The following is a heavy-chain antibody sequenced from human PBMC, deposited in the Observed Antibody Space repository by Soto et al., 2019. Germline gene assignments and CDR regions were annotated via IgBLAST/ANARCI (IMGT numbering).Heavy chain of an antibody. V-gene: IGHV4-59*08. CDR1: GGSISSYY. D-gene: IGHD1-26*01. J-gene: IGHJ4*02. CDR3: ARHSEWELGGYFDY. CDR2: IYYSGST. Sequence: SETLSLTCTVSGGSISSYYWSWIRQPPGKGLEWIEYIYYSGSTNYNPSLKSRVTISVDTSKNQFSLKLSSVTAADTAVYYCARHSEWELGGYFDYWGQGTLVTVSS.